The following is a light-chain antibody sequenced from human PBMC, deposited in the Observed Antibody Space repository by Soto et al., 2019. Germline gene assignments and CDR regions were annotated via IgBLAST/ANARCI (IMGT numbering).Light chain of an antibody. CDR2: DAS. CDR3: QQYKTYSWT. J-gene: IGKJ1*01. V-gene: IGKV1-5*01. Sequence: DIQMTQSPSTLSASVVDRVTITCLASQTISGWLAWYQQKPGKAPKLLIYDASTLESGVPSRFRGSGSGTEFTLTISSLQPDDFATYYCQQYKTYSWTFGQGTKVDI. CDR1: QTISGW.